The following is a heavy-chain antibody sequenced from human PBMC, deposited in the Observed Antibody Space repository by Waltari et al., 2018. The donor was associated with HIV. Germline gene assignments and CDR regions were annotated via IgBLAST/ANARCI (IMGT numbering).Heavy chain of an antibody. CDR3: ARLDMVKTLIDY. CDR2: IYYSGDS. D-gene: IGHD2-8*01. CDR1: GVSVSSGSYY. J-gene: IGHJ4*02. Sequence: CSVSGVSVSSGSYYWGWVRQPPGKGLEWIGSIYYSGDSYYNPSVKSRVTMAVDTSKNQFSLRLSSVTAADTAVYYCARLDMVKTLIDYWGQGTLVSVSS. V-gene: IGHV4-39*01.